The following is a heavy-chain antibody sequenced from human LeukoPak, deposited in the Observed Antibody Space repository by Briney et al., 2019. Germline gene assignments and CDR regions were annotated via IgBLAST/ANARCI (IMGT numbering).Heavy chain of an antibody. D-gene: IGHD3-10*01. J-gene: IGHJ3*02. Sequence: GGSLRLSCAASGFTFSSSAMHWVRQASGRGLEWVGRIRSKPNSYATTYAASVKGRFTISRDDSKNTAYLQMNSLKTEDTAVYYCTRTVESDSGSYYDTLAFDIWGQGTMVTVSS. CDR3: TRTVESDSGSYYDTLAFDI. V-gene: IGHV3-73*01. CDR1: GFTFSSSA. CDR2: IRSKPNSYAT.